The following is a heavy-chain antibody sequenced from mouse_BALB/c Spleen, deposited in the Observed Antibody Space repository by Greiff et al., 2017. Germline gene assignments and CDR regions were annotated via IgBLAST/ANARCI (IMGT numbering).Heavy chain of an antibody. J-gene: IGHJ1*01. D-gene: IGHD2-2*01. Sequence: EVKLQESGAELVKPGASVKLSCTASGFNIKDTYMHWVKQRPEQGLEWIGRIDPANGNTKYDPKFQGKATITADTSSNTAYLQLSSLTSEDTAVYYCARSEGYYGYFDVWGAGTTVTVSS. CDR2: IDPANGNT. V-gene: IGHV14-3*02. CDR1: GFNIKDTY. CDR3: ARSEGYYGYFDV.